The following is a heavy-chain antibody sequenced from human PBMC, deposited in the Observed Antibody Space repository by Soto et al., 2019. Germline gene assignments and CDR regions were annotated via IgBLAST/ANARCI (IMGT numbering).Heavy chain of an antibody. V-gene: IGHV1-46*01. D-gene: IGHD3-9*01. Sequence: ASVKVSCKASGYTFTSYYMHWVRQAPGQGLEWMGIINPSGGSTSYAQKFQGRVTMTRDTSTSTVYMELSSLRSEDTAVYYCARDRPSTYYDILTGYSNDYYYGMDVWGQGTTVTVSS. CDR3: ARDRPSTYYDILTGYSNDYYYGMDV. J-gene: IGHJ6*02. CDR2: INPSGGST. CDR1: GYTFTSYY.